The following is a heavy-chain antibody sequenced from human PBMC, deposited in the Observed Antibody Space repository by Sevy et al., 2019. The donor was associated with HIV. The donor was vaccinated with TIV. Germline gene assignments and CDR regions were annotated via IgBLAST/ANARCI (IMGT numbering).Heavy chain of an antibody. D-gene: IGHD3-3*01. J-gene: IGHJ6*02. CDR1: GFTFSRFG. CDR3: ARDQQITIVGEITDYYFYYGMDV. CDR2: ISYDGNDK. Sequence: GGSLRLSCAVSGFTFSRFGMHWVRQAPGKGLEWVAVISYDGNDKHYAESVKGRFTISRDNSKNTLHLEMNSLIAEDTAVYYCARDQQITIVGEITDYYFYYGMDVWGQGTTVTVSS. V-gene: IGHV3-30*04.